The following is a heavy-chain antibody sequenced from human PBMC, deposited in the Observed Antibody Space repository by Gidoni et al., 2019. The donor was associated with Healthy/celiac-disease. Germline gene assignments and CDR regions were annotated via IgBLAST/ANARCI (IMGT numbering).Heavy chain of an antibody. CDR3: AIGQWLVRDFDY. J-gene: IGHJ4*02. D-gene: IGHD6-19*01. V-gene: IGHV3-30*03. CDR1: GFTFSSYG. Sequence: QVQLVESGGGVVQPGRSLRLSCAASGFTFSSYGMHWVRQAPGKGLGWVAVISYDGSKKYYADTVKGRFTISRDNSKNTLYLQMNSLRAEDTAVYYCAIGQWLVRDFDYWGQGTLVTVSS. CDR2: ISYDGSKK.